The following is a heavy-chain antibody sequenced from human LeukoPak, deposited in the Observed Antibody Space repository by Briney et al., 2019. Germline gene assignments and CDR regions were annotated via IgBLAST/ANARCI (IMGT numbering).Heavy chain of an antibody. D-gene: IGHD2-15*01. Sequence: GASVKVSFKASGYTFTIYDINWVRQATGQGLEWMGWMNPNSGNTGYAQKFQGRVTMTRNTSISTAYMELSSLRSEDTAVYYCARGRDAQDPGEYYYYGMDVWGQGTTVTVSS. CDR1: GYTFTIYD. CDR3: ARGRDAQDPGEYYYYGMDV. V-gene: IGHV1-8*01. CDR2: MNPNSGNT. J-gene: IGHJ6*02.